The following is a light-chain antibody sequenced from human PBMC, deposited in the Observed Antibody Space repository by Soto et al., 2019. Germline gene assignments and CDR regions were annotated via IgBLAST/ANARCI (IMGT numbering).Light chain of an antibody. V-gene: IGKV3-15*01. CDR1: QSVSNN. J-gene: IGKJ1*01. Sequence: ILMTQSPATLSVSPGERATLSCRASQSVSNNLAWYQQKPGQAPRLLIYDASTRATGIPARFSGSGSGTEFTLTILGLQAEDFAVYYCQQYNIRPPWTFGQGTKVEVK. CDR2: DAS. CDR3: QQYNIRPPWT.